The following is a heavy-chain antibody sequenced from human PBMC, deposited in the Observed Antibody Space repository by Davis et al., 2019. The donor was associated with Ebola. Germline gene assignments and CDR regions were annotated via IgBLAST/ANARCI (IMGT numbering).Heavy chain of an antibody. J-gene: IGHJ6*02. V-gene: IGHV4-34*01. CDR1: GGSFSGYY. Sequence: SETLSLTCAVYGGSFSGYYWSWIRQPPGKGLEWIGEINHSGSTNYNPSLKSRVTISVDTSKNQFSLKLSSVTAADTAVYYCARGKIVVVVAATHYYYYGIDVWGQGTTVTVSS. D-gene: IGHD2-15*01. CDR2: INHSGST. CDR3: ARGKIVVVVAATHYYYYGIDV.